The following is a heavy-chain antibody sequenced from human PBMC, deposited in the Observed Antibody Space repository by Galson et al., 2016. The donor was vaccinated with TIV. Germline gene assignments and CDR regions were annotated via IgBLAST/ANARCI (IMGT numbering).Heavy chain of an antibody. Sequence: PALVKPTQTLTLTCTFSGFSLNTRGMCVSWIRQPPGKALEWLARIDWDDDKHYSTSLKTRLTISKDTSKNQVVLKMTSMDPVDTGTYYCAREVVVAATEGPFRSGTGVCGQGTTVTVSS. J-gene: IGHJ6*02. CDR1: GFSLNTRGMC. CDR3: AREVVVAATEGPFRSGTGV. V-gene: IGHV2-70*11. CDR2: IDWDDDK. D-gene: IGHD6-19*01.